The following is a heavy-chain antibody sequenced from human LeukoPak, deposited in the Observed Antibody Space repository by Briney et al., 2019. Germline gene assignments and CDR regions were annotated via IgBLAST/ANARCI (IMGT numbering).Heavy chain of an antibody. Sequence: GGSLRLSCAVSGFTFSVYVLHWVRQAPGKGLEWVAVISFDVTKKYYADSVKGRFTISRDDSMSTLYLQMDSLRPEDTAVYYCARDQGTGNLYYWGQGTLVTVSS. CDR1: GFTFSVYV. J-gene: IGHJ4*02. V-gene: IGHV3-30*03. D-gene: IGHD1-1*01. CDR3: ARDQGTGNLYY. CDR2: ISFDVTKK.